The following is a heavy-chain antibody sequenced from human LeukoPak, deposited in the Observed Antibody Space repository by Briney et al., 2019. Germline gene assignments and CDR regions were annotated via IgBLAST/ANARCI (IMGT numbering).Heavy chain of an antibody. Sequence: ASVKVSCKASGYTFTSYDINWVRQATGQGLEWMGWMNPNSGNTGYAQKFQGRGTITRNTSISTAYMELSSLRSEDTAVYYCARGGFTYSRSWYGHYWGQGTLVTVSS. J-gene: IGHJ4*02. CDR3: ARGGFTYSRSWYGHY. D-gene: IGHD6-13*01. CDR2: MNPNSGNT. V-gene: IGHV1-8*03. CDR1: GYTFTSYD.